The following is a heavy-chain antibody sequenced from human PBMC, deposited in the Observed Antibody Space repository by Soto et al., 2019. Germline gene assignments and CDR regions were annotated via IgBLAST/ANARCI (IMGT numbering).Heavy chain of an antibody. Sequence: QVQLVESGGGVVQPGRSLRLSCAAPGFTFSSYGMHWVRQAPGKGLEWVAVIWYDGSNKYYADSVKGRFTISRDNSKNTLYLQMNSLRAEDTAVYYCARDLGLAGYCSGGSCYSDAFDIWGQGTMVTVSS. CDR2: IWYDGSNK. V-gene: IGHV3-33*01. J-gene: IGHJ3*02. CDR3: ARDLGLAGYCSGGSCYSDAFDI. D-gene: IGHD2-15*01. CDR1: GFTFSSYG.